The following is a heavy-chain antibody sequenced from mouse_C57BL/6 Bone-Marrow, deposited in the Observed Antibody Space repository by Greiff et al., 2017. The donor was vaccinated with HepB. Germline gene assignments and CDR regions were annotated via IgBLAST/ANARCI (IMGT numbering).Heavy chain of an antibody. Sequence: VQLQQSGPELVKPGASVKISCKASGYTFTDYYMNWVKQSHGKSLEWIGDINPNNGGTSYNQKFKGKATLTVDKSSSKAYMELRSLTSEDSAVYYCSRLYCCSSYYWYFDVWGTGTTVTVSS. D-gene: IGHD1-1*01. CDR1: GYTFTDYY. CDR2: INPNNGGT. CDR3: SRLYCCSSYYWYFDV. J-gene: IGHJ1*03. V-gene: IGHV1-26*01.